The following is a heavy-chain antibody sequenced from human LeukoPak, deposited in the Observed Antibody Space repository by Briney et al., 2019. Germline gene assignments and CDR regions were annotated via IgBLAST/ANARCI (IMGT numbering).Heavy chain of an antibody. CDR1: GFTFSSYA. V-gene: IGHV3-23*01. CDR3: ATLKPYVDTVATNFYFDY. Sequence: QSGGSLRLSCAASGFTFSSYAMSWVRQAPGKGLEWVSAISGSGGSTYYADSVKGRFTISRDNSKNTLYLQMNSLRAEDTAVYYCATLKPYVDTVATNFYFDYWGQGTLVTVSS. J-gene: IGHJ4*02. D-gene: IGHD5-12*01. CDR2: ISGSGGST.